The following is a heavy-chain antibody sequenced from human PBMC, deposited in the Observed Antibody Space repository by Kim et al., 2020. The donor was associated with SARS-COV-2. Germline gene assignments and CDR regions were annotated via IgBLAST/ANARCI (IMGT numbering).Heavy chain of an antibody. CDR1: GFTFGDYA. CDR2: ISWNSGSI. D-gene: IGHD1-26*01. CDR3: AKDNRDSGSPNWFDP. Sequence: GGSLRLSCAASGFTFGDYAMHWVRQAPGKGLEWVSGISWNSGSIGYADSVKGRFTISRDNAKNSLYLQMNSLRAEDTALYYCAKDNRDSGSPNWFDPRGQGTLVTVSS. V-gene: IGHV3-9*01. J-gene: IGHJ5*02.